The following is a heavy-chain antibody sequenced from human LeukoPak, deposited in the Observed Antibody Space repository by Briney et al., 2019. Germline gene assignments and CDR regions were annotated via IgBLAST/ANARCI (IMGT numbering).Heavy chain of an antibody. CDR1: GFIFSTYN. D-gene: IGHD1-26*01. CDR2: ITSSSSHT. V-gene: IGHV3-21*01. Sequence: GGSLRLSCSASGFIFSTYNMNWVRQAPGKALEWVSYITSSSSHTYYADSVKGRYTISRDNAKNSLYLQMDSLRAEDTAVYYCARDPYSGGYGAYYYYYMDVWGKGTTVTISS. CDR3: ARDPYSGGYGAYYYYYMDV. J-gene: IGHJ6*03.